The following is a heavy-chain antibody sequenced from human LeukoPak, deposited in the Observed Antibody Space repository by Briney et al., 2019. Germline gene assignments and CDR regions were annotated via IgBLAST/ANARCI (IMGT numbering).Heavy chain of an antibody. D-gene: IGHD2-21*01. CDR3: VRWQYCGGNCFFSAFDI. CDR2: IHHSGNT. V-gene: IGHV4-59*01. CDR1: DGSISSSY. J-gene: IGHJ3*02. Sequence: SETLSLTCTVSDGSISSSYWSWIRQSPGKGLEWIGYIHHSGNTNSSPPLKGRVTISVDTPKNQFSLKLNSVTAADTAIYYCVRWQYCGGNCFFSAFDIWGQGKMVTVSS.